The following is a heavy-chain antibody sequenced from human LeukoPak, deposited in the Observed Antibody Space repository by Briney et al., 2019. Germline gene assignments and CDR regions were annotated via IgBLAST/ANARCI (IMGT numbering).Heavy chain of an antibody. J-gene: IGHJ4*02. CDR1: GASISNYY. D-gene: IGHD3-22*01. Sequence: SETLSLTCTVSGASISNYYWSWIRQPAGKGLEWIGRTYTSGSTNYNPSLKSRVTVSVDTSKNQLSLKLRSVTAADTAVYYCARGAYYFDTRDWGQGTLVTVSS. CDR2: TYTSGST. V-gene: IGHV4-4*07. CDR3: ARGAYYFDTRD.